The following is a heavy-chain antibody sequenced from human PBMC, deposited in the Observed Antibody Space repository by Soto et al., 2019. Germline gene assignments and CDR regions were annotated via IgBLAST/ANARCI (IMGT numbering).Heavy chain of an antibody. CDR1: GLTFSSYG. CDR3: ARGYGDYQFVDY. J-gene: IGHJ4*02. D-gene: IGHD4-17*01. Sequence: QVQLVESGGGVVQPGRSLRLSCEPSGLTFSSYGRHGARQVPGRGLEWVAVIWYDGSNKYYADSVKGRFTISRDNSKNTLYLQMNSLRAEDTAVYYCARGYGDYQFVDYWGQGTLVTVSS. V-gene: IGHV3-33*01. CDR2: IWYDGSNK.